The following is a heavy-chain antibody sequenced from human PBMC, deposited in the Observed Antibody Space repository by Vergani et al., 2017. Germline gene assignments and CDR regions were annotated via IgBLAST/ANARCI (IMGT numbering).Heavy chain of an antibody. D-gene: IGHD1-26*01. CDR3: ASSVSGSDDFDY. J-gene: IGHJ4*02. CDR1: GGSISSSNW. Sequence: QVQLQESGPGLVKPSGTLSLTCAVSGGSISSSNWWTWVRQPPGKGLEWIGEIYHRGSTNYNPSLKSRVTILVDKSKNHFTLKLSAVTAADTAVYYCASSVSGSDDFDYWGQGTLVTVSS. CDR2: IYHRGST. V-gene: IGHV4-4*02.